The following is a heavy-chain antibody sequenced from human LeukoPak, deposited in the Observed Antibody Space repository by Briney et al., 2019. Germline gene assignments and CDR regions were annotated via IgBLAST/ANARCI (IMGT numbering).Heavy chain of an antibody. CDR3: ARRYMATSAEHFDY. Sequence: AGSLRLSCVASGFTFVSLWMTWVRQAPGKGREWVANINQGGSEKYYVDSVKGRFTISRDNAKNSLYLQMNSLRAEDAAVYYCARRYMATSAEHFDYWGQGTLVTVSS. CDR1: GFTFVSLW. J-gene: IGHJ4*02. V-gene: IGHV3-7*01. CDR2: INQGGSEK. D-gene: IGHD5-24*01.